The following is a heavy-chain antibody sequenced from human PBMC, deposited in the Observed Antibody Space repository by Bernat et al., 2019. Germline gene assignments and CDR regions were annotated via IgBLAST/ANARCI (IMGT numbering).Heavy chain of an antibody. D-gene: IGHD4-17*01. J-gene: IGHJ4*02. CDR3: ARDPTATTVFDY. V-gene: IGHV3-7*01. CDR1: GFTFSSYW. CDR2: IKEDGSEK. Sequence: EVQLVESGGGLVQPGGSLRLSCAASGFTFSSYWMSWVRQAPGKGLEWVANIKEDGSEKYYVGSVKGRFTISRDNAKNSLYLQINSLRAEDTAVYYCARDPTATTVFDYWGQGTLVTVSS.